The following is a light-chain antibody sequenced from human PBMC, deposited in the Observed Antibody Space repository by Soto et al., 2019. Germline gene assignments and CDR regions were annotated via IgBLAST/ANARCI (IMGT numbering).Light chain of an antibody. CDR3: QQYGNPPWT. CDR1: QSVGSTY. Sequence: ETVLTQSPGTLSLSPGERATLFCRASQSVGSTYLAWYQQKPGQAPRLLIYDTFNRATGIPYRFSGSGSGTDFTLTISRLEPEDFAVYHCQQYGNPPWTFGQGTKLEIK. CDR2: DTF. J-gene: IGKJ2*01. V-gene: IGKV3-20*01.